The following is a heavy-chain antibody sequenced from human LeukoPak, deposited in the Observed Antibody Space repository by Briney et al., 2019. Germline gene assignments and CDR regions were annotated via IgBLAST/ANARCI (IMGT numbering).Heavy chain of an antibody. J-gene: IGHJ3*02. V-gene: IGHV4-39*01. CDR2: LYYSGST. Sequence: SESPSLTCTVSGGSITNNRYNWAWIRQPPGKGLEWIGDLYYSGSTHYNPSLKSRVTISVDTSKNQFSLKLNSVTAADTAVYYCARHTRPGCSGYENACDIWGQRTMVNVSS. CDR1: GGSITNNRYN. CDR3: ARHTRPGCSGYENACDI. D-gene: IGHD5-12*01.